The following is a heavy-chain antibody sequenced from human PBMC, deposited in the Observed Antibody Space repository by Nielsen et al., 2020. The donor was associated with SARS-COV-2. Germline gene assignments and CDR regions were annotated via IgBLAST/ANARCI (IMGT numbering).Heavy chain of an antibody. CDR1: GFSLSTSGMC. J-gene: IGHJ6*02. CDR3: ARILAASSSPRCYYYYGMDV. Sequence: SGPTLVKPTQTLTLTCTFSGFSLSTSGMCVSWIRQPPGTALEWLALIDWDDDKYYRTSLKTRLTISKDTSKNQVVLTMTNMDPVDTATYYCARILAASSSPRCYYYYGMDVWGQGTTVTVSS. D-gene: IGHD6-6*01. V-gene: IGHV2-70*01. CDR2: IDWDDDK.